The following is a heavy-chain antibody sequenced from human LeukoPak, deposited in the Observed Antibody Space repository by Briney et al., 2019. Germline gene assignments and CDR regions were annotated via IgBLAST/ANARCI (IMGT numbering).Heavy chain of an antibody. Sequence: PGGSLRLSCAVSGFTFTDYTMNWVRQAPGKGLEWVSFISSSSTSISYADSVKGRFTMSRDNAKDSLYLQMNSLRAEDTAVYYCARDLNWALDYWGQGTVVTVSS. CDR1: GFTFTDYT. CDR3: ARDLNWALDY. CDR2: ISSSSTSI. V-gene: IGHV3-48*01. D-gene: IGHD7-27*01. J-gene: IGHJ4*02.